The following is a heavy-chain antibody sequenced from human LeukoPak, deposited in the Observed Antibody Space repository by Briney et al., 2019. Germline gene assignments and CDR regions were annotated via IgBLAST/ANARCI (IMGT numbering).Heavy chain of an antibody. CDR3: ARDLGDIVVVPSAFTLP. V-gene: IGHV1-18*01. D-gene: IGHD2-2*01. Sequence: ASVKVSCKAYGYTLTSYGISRVRQAPGQGLEWMGWISAYNGNTNYAQKLQGRVTMTTDTSTSTAYMELRSLRSDDTAVYYCARDLGDIVVVPSAFTLPWGQGTLVTVSS. CDR2: ISAYNGNT. J-gene: IGHJ5*02. CDR1: GYTLTSYG.